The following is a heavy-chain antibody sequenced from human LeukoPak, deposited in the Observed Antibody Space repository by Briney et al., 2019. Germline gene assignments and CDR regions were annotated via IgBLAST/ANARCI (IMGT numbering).Heavy chain of an antibody. CDR1: GYTFIGYY. V-gene: IGHV1-2*02. D-gene: IGHD3-16*02. Sequence: ASVKVSCKASGYTFIGYYMHWVRQAPGQGLEWMGWINPHSGGTNSEQNFQGRVTMTRDTSISTAYMELSRLRSDDTAVYYCATWSDRFDAFDIWGQGTMVTVSS. CDR2: INPHSGGT. J-gene: IGHJ3*02. CDR3: ATWSDRFDAFDI.